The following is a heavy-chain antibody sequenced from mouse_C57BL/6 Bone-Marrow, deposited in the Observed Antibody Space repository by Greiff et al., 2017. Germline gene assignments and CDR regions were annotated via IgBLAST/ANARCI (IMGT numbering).Heavy chain of an antibody. J-gene: IGHJ1*03. CDR1: GFTFSDYG. CDR2: SSSGSSTI. V-gene: IGHV5-17*01. Sequence: EVQLVESGGGLVKPGGSLTLSCAASGFTFSDYGMHWVRQAPEKGLEWVAYSSSGSSTIYYADTVKGRFTISRDNAKNTLFLQMTSLRSEDTAMYYCARDYGSSFYWYFDVWGTGTTVTVSS. CDR3: ARDYGSSFYWYFDV. D-gene: IGHD1-1*01.